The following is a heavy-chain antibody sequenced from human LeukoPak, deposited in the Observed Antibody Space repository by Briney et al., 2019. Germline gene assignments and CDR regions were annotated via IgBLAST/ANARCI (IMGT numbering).Heavy chain of an antibody. CDR3: ARQRHSSSSLNFYYYYYMDV. D-gene: IGHD6-6*01. CDR2: IYYSGST. CDR1: GGSISSSSYY. Sequence: SETLSLTCTVSGGSISSSSYYWGWIRQPPGKGLEWIGSIYYSGSTYYNPSLRSRVTIYVDTSKNQFSLKLSSVTAADTAVYYCARQRHSSSSLNFYYYYYMDVWGKGTTVTVSS. V-gene: IGHV4-39*01. J-gene: IGHJ6*03.